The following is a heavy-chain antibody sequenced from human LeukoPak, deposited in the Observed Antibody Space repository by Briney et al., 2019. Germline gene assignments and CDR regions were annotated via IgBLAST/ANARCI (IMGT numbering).Heavy chain of an antibody. CDR3: ATDRNEGKYYDY. CDR1: GFTVSSIH. J-gene: IGHJ4*02. Sequence: PGGSLRLSCAASGFTVSSIHMVWVRQAPGKGLEWVSVTYTGGNSYYADSVKGRFTVSRDNAKSTLYLQMDSLRAEDTAVYYCATDRNEGKYYDYWGQGTLVTVSS. V-gene: IGHV3-53*01. D-gene: IGHD2/OR15-2a*01. CDR2: TYTGGNS.